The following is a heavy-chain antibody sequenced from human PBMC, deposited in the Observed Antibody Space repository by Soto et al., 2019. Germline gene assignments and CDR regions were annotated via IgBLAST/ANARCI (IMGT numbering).Heavy chain of an antibody. CDR3: AKDLIGGDYYNYGMDV. D-gene: IGHD3-10*01. CDR1: EFSFSNCA. CDR2: IGTTGENL. V-gene: IGHV3-23*01. Sequence: GGSLRLSCAASEFSFSNCAMNWVRQAPGKGLEWVSTIGTTGENLYYADSVKGRFTISRDNSKNTLYLQMNSLRAEDTAVYYCAKDLIGGDYYNYGMDVWGQGTTVTVSS. J-gene: IGHJ6*02.